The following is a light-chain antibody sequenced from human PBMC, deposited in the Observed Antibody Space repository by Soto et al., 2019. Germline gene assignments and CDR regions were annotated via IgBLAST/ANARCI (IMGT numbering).Light chain of an antibody. CDR3: SSYAGSNNYV. J-gene: IGLJ1*01. V-gene: IGLV2-8*01. CDR1: SSDVGGYNY. CDR2: EVS. Sequence: ASGSRWPPVPISSTGTSSDVGGYNYVSWYQQHPGKAPKLMIYEVSKRPSGVPDRFSGSKSGNTASLTVSGLQAEDEAEYYCSSYAGSNNYVYGTGTKVTVL.